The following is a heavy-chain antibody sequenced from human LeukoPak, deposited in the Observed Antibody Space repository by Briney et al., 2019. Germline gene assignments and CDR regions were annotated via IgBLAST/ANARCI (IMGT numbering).Heavy chain of an antibody. CDR1: GFTFGSYA. J-gene: IGHJ4*02. Sequence: SGRSLRLSCAASGFTFGSYAMHWVRQAPGKELEWVAVISYDGSNKYYADSVKGRFTISRDNSKNTLYLQMNSLRAEDTAVYYCARVAAPIMYVDTAMFFDYWGQGTLVTVSS. CDR2: ISYDGSNK. D-gene: IGHD5-18*01. V-gene: IGHV3-30*04. CDR3: ARVAAPIMYVDTAMFFDY.